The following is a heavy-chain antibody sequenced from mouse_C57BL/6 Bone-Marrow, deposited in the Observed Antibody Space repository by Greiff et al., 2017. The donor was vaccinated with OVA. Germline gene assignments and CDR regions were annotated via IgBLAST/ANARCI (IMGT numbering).Heavy chain of an antibody. J-gene: IGHJ1*03. CDR2: ISSGSSTI. CDR1: GFTFSDYG. CDR3: TREGSNYGWYFDV. V-gene: IGHV5-17*01. Sequence: EVQLKESGGGLVKPGGSLKLSCAASGFTFSDYGMHWVRQAPEKGLEWVAYISSGSSTIYYADTVKGRFTISRDNAKNTLFLQMTSLRSEETAMYYGTREGSNYGWYFDVWGTGTTVTVSS. D-gene: IGHD2-5*01.